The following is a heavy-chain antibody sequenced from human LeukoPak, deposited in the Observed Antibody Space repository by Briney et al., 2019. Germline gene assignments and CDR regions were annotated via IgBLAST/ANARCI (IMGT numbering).Heavy chain of an antibody. CDR2: ISGSGGST. J-gene: IGHJ4*02. V-gene: IGHV3-23*01. CDR1: GFTFSSYA. D-gene: IGHD6-19*01. CDR3: AKGIWNHVYSSGWYYIAFDY. Sequence: PGGSLRLSCAASGFTFSSYAMSWVRQAPGKGLEWVSAISGSGGSTYYADSVKGRFTISRDNSKNTLYLQMNSLRAEDTAVYYCAKGIWNHVYSSGWYYIAFDYWGQGTLVTVSS.